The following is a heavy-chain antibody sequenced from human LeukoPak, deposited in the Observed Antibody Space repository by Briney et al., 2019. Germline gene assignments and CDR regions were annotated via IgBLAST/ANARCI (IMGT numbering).Heavy chain of an antibody. CDR3: TRDLYSSGWGYFDY. Sequence: SETLSLTCTISGYSISSGYYWGWIRQPPGKGLEWIGSIYHSGSTYYNPSLKSRVTISLDTSENQFSLKLSSVTAADTAVYYCTRDLYSSGWGYFDYWGQGTLVTVSS. D-gene: IGHD6-19*01. CDR2: IYHSGST. CDR1: GYSISSGYY. V-gene: IGHV4-38-2*02. J-gene: IGHJ4*02.